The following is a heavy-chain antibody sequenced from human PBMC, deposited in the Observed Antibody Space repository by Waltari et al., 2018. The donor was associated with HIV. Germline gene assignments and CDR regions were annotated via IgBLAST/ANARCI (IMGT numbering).Heavy chain of an antibody. J-gene: IGHJ4*02. Sequence: EVQLVESGGVVVQPGGSLRLSCAAYGFTFDVYGMHWVRQAPGKGLEWVSLIKWDGGSTYDADSVKGRCTISRDNSKSSLYLQMNRLRAEDNALYYCAKGYNSGVGFVEYWGQGTLVTVAS. CDR2: IKWDGGST. CDR3: AKGYNSGVGFVEY. V-gene: IGHV3-43D*04. D-gene: IGHD6-19*01. CDR1: GFTFDVYG.